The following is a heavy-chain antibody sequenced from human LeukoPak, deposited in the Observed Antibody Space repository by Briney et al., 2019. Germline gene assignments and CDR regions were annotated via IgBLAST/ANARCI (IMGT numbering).Heavy chain of an antibody. CDR3: ARGRTGRTISFDY. CDR1: GGSISSYY. CDR2: IYYSGST. D-gene: IGHD5-24*01. Sequence: KASETLSLTCTVSGGSISSYYWSWIRQPPGKGLESIGCIYYSGSTNYNPSLKSRVTLSVDTSNNQFSLKLTSLTAADTAVYYCARGRTGRTISFDYWGQGTLVTVSS. J-gene: IGHJ4*02. V-gene: IGHV4-59*01.